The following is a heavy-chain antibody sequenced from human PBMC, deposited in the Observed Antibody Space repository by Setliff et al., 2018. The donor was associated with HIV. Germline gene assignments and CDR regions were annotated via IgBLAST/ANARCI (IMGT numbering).Heavy chain of an antibody. CDR1: GFAFDNYW. J-gene: IGHJ5*02. D-gene: IGHD3-3*01. V-gene: IGHV3-23*01. CDR2: ISGSGGST. Sequence: LRLSCAASGFAFDNYWMDWVRQAPGKGLEWVSAISGSGGSTYYADSVKGRFTISRDNSKNTMFLQMNNLRAEDTAFYYCAKDYTPTFWEYNWFDLWGQGTLVTVSS. CDR3: AKDYTPTFWEYNWFDL.